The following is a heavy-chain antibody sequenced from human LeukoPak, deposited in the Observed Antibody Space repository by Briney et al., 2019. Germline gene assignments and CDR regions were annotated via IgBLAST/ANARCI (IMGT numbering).Heavy chain of an antibody. J-gene: IGHJ3*02. CDR2: IIPIFGTA. Sequence: ASVKVSCKASGGTFSSYAISWVRQAPGQGLEWMGGIIPIFGTANYAQKFQGRVTITADKSTSTAYMELSSLRSEDTAVYYCARAPSYYYDSSGYWDAFDIWGQGTMVTVSS. D-gene: IGHD3-22*01. CDR3: ARAPSYYYDSSGYWDAFDI. V-gene: IGHV1-69*06. CDR1: GGTFSSYA.